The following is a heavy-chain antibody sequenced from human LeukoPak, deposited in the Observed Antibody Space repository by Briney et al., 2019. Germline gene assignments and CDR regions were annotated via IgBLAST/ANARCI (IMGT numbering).Heavy chain of an antibody. J-gene: IGHJ4*02. V-gene: IGHV6-1*01. CDR2: TYSRSKWYY. Sequence: SQTLSLTCAISGDSVSSNSAAWNWIRQSPSRGLEWLGRTYSRSKWYYEYAPSVKSRITVNPDTSKNQFSLELSSVTAADTAVYYCARWSDSSSRRYYFDYWGLGTLVTVSS. CDR3: ARWSDSSSRRYYFDY. CDR1: GDSVSSNSAA. D-gene: IGHD3-22*01.